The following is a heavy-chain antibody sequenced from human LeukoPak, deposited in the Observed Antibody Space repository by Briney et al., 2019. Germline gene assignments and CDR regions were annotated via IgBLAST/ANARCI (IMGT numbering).Heavy chain of an antibody. CDR2: INPNSGGT. V-gene: IGHV1-2*02. CDR1: GYTFSDYY. Sequence: GGSVKVSCKASGYTFSDYYMHWVRQAPGQGLEWMGWINPNSGGTNYAQKFQGRVTMTRDTSISTAYMELSRLRSDDTAVYYCARDKTASYYYDSSGYYVYFDYWGQGTLVTVSS. D-gene: IGHD3-22*01. CDR3: ARDKTASYYYDSSGYYVYFDY. J-gene: IGHJ4*02.